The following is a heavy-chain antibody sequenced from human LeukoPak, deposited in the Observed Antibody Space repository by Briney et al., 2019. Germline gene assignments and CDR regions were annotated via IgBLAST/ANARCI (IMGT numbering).Heavy chain of an antibody. CDR2: IYYSGST. CDR3: ARHLEEDYGMDV. J-gene: IGHJ6*02. CDR1: GGSISSYY. V-gene: IGHV4-59*08. Sequence: SETLSLTCTVSGGSISSYYWSWIRQPPGKGLEWIGYIYYSGSTNYNPSLKSRVTISVDTSKNQFSLKLSSVTAADTAVYYCARHLEEDYGMDVWGQGTAVTVSS.